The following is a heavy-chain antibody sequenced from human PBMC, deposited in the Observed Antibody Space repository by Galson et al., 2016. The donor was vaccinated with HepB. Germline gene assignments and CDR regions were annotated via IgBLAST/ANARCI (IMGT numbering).Heavy chain of an antibody. CDR3: ARDSIGTLPEALDI. CDR2: ISPSGDTI. D-gene: IGHD2/OR15-2a*01. CDR1: GFTFSSHA. V-gene: IGHV3-23*01. J-gene: IGHJ3*02. Sequence: SLRLSCAASGFTFSSHAMAWVRQAPGKGLEWVTGISPSGDTISYADSVKGRFTIFRDNAKNTLHLQMNSLRAEDTALYYCARDSIGTLPEALDIWGQGTMVTDSS.